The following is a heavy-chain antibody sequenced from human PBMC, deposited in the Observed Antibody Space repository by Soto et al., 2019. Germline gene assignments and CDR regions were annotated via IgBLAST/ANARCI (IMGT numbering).Heavy chain of an antibody. D-gene: IGHD2-21*01. J-gene: IGHJ4*02. Sequence: HLQLQESGPGLVKPSETLSLTCSVSGGSISSGSYSWGWIRQPPGKGLEWIGIVYSRGTTSYNPSLQNRVTISVDTSKNQFSLNVTSVTAADTAVYYCARSHVAFDYWGRGALVTISS. V-gene: IGHV4-39*01. CDR1: GGSISSGSYS. CDR3: ARSHVAFDY. CDR2: VYSRGTT.